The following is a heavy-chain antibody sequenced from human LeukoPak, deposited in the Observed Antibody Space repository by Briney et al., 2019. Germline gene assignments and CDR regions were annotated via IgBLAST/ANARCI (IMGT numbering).Heavy chain of an antibody. D-gene: IGHD3-9*01. Sequence: GGSLRLSCAASGFPFSSHVLSWVRQAPGKGLGWIAYINHNGEAIYYPDFVKGRFIISRDNAKNSLFLQMNDLRDEDTAVYYCARDYDWAFDFWGQGTRVTVSS. CDR2: INHNGEAI. J-gene: IGHJ4*02. CDR1: GFPFSSHV. V-gene: IGHV3-48*02. CDR3: ARDYDWAFDF.